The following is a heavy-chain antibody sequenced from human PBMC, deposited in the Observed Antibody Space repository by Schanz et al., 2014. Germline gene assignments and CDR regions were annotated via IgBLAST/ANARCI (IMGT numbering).Heavy chain of an antibody. CDR1: GFTFSSSW. CDR3: ATENWWTVEK. Sequence: EVQLVESGGGLIQPGGSLRLSCAASGFTFSSSWMHWVRQAPGKGLVWVSRTSHDGSFTTFADSVKGRFTISRDNARNTLYLQMNSLRAEDTAVYYCATENWWTVEKWGQGTLVTVSS. J-gene: IGHJ4*02. V-gene: IGHV3-74*02. D-gene: IGHD2-15*01. CDR2: TSHDGSFT.